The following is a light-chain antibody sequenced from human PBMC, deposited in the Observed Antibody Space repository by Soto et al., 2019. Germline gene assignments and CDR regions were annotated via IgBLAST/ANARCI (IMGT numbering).Light chain of an antibody. CDR1: SSNIGAGFD. V-gene: IGLV1-40*01. CDR3: QSYDSSLSAVV. J-gene: IGLJ2*01. CDR2: DNT. Sequence: QSVLTQPPSVSGAPGQRVTISCTGSSSNIGAGFDVYWYQHLPGTAPNLLIYDNTNRPSGVPDRFSGSKSGTSASLAITGLQAEDEADYYCQSYDSSLSAVVFGGVTKLTVL.